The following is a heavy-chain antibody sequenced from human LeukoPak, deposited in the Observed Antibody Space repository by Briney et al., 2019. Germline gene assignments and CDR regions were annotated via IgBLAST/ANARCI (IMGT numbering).Heavy chain of an antibody. J-gene: IGHJ4*02. Sequence: GGSLRLSCAASGFTFSNYGMHWVRQAPGKGLEWVAVIWLDGSNKYYADSVKGRFTISRDNSKNTLYLQMNSLRAEDTAVYYCANNFDYWGQGTLVTVSS. CDR2: IWLDGSNK. CDR1: GFTFSNYG. V-gene: IGHV3-33*06. CDR3: ANNFDY.